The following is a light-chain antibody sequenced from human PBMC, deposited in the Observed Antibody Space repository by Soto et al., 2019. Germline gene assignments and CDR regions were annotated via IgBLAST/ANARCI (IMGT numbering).Light chain of an antibody. Sequence: DIVMTQSPLSLPVTPGEPASISCRSILSLLHSNGYNYLDWYLQKPGQSPQLLIYLGSSRASGVPDRFSGSGSGTDFTLKISRVEADDVGVYYCMQALQNPWTFGQGTKVDIK. J-gene: IGKJ1*01. V-gene: IGKV2-28*01. CDR3: MQALQNPWT. CDR2: LGS. CDR1: LSLLHSNGYNY.